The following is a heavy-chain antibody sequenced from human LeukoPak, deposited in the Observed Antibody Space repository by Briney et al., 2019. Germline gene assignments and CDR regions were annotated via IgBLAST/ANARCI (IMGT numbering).Heavy chain of an antibody. CDR2: FDPEDGET. D-gene: IGHD6-13*01. CDR3: AQKSSSWTNFDY. J-gene: IGHJ4*02. CDR1: GYTLTELS. Sequence: ASVKVSCKVSGYTLTELSMHWGRQAPGKGLEWMGGFDPEDGETIYAQKFQGRVTMTEDTSTDTAYMELSSLRSEDTAVYYCAQKSSSWTNFDYWGQGTLVTVSS. V-gene: IGHV1-24*01.